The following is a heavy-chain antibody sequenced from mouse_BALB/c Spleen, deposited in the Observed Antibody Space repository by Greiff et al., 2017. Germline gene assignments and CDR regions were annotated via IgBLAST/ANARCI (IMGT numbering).Heavy chain of an antibody. CDR3: ARAPLTTAFYYFDY. CDR2: ISSGGSYT. Sequence: EVQGVESGGDLVKPGGSLKLSCAASGFTFSSYGMSWVRQTPDKRLEWVATISSGGSYTYYPDSVKGRFTISRDNAKNTLYLQMSSLKSEDTAMYYCARAPLTTAFYYFDYWGQGTTLTVSS. V-gene: IGHV5-6*01. J-gene: IGHJ2*01. D-gene: IGHD1-2*01. CDR1: GFTFSSYG.